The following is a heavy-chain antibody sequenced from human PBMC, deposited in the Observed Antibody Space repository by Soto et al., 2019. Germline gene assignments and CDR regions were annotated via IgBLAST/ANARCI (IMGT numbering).Heavy chain of an antibody. J-gene: IGHJ4*02. Sequence: QVQLVESGAGVVQPGRSLRLSCAASGFTFSGYAMHWVRQAPGKGLEWVAVISYDGSNKYYADSVKGRFTISRDNSNNTLNVEMNSLRVEDTAVYYCARGTGKSRTVSFDCWGQGTLITVSS. V-gene: IGHV3-30-3*01. CDR2: ISYDGSNK. CDR3: ARGTGKSRTVSFDC. D-gene: IGHD3-10*01. CDR1: GFTFSGYA.